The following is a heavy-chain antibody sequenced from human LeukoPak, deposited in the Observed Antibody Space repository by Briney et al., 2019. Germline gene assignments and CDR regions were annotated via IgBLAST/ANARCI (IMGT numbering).Heavy chain of an antibody. J-gene: IGHJ4*02. CDR3: ARFQALRGSFRGFDF. CDR1: GFTVSSTH. D-gene: IGHD1-26*01. Sequence: GGSLRLSCEASGFTVSSTHMNWVRQAPGKGLEWVSIMYSGGNTYYADSVKGRFTISRDNSRNTLYLQINSLRTEDTALYYCARFQALRGSFRGFDFWGQGTQVTVSP. CDR2: MYSGGNT. V-gene: IGHV3-66*02.